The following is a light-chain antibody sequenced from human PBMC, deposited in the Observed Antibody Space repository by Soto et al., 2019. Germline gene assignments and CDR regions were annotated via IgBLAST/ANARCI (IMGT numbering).Light chain of an antibody. Sequence: SYELTQPPSVSVAPGQTARLTCGGNNIGSDYVQWYQQKPGQAPVVVVYDDNARPSGIPERFSGSNSGNTATLTISRVEAGYEADYYCQVWDSSSDHVVFGGGTKLTVL. CDR1: NIGSDY. CDR3: QVWDSSSDHVV. CDR2: DDN. J-gene: IGLJ2*01. V-gene: IGLV3-21*02.